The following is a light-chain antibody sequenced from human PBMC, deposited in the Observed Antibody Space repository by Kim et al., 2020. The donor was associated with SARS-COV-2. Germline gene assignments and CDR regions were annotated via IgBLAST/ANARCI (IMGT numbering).Light chain of an antibody. V-gene: IGKV1D-12*01. Sequence: SASLVDTVTITCRASRNGDTWLAWYQQNPGQAPKLLIHTASNLQGGVPSRFSGSGSGTDFSLTIYNLQPEDFATYFCQHAKSFPYTFGQGTKLEI. CDR1: RNGDTW. CDR2: TAS. J-gene: IGKJ2*01. CDR3: QHAKSFPYT.